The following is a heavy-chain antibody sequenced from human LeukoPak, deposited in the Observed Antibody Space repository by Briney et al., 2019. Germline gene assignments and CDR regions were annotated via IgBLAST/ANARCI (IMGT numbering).Heavy chain of an antibody. CDR1: EFSLSPSGVG. Sequence: SGPTLVNPTQTLTLTCTYSEFSLSPSGVGVGWIRQPPGKALERLSLIYRNDDKRYTPSLKSRLTITKDTSKNHVVLTMTNMDPVDTATYFCARRKVGGNSVEFDYWGQGIMVTVSS. CDR2: IYRNDDK. J-gene: IGHJ4*02. CDR3: ARRKVGGNSVEFDY. V-gene: IGHV2-5*01. D-gene: IGHD4-23*01.